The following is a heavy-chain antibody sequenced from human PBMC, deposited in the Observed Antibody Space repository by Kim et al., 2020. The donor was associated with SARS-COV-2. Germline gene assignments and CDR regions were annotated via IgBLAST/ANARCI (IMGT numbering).Heavy chain of an antibody. Sequence: SVKVSCKASGGTFSSYAISWVRQAPGQGLEWMGGIIPIFGTANYAQKFQGRVTITADESTSTAYMELSSLRSEDTAVYYCARSAFAARLPPYYYGMDVWGQGTTVTVSS. CDR2: IIPIFGTA. D-gene: IGHD6-6*01. J-gene: IGHJ6*02. CDR1: GGTFSSYA. CDR3: ARSAFAARLPPYYYGMDV. V-gene: IGHV1-69*13.